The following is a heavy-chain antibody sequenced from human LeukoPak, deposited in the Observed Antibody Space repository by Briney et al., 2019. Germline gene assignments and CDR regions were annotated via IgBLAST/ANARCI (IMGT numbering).Heavy chain of an antibody. D-gene: IGHD2-2*01. Sequence: GGSLRLSCAASGSTFSSYSMNWVRQAPGKGLEWVSSISSSSSYIYYADSVKGRFTISRDNAKNSLYLQMNSLRAEDTAVYYCARVRLDCSSTSCYASYMDVWGKGTTVTVSS. CDR2: ISSSSSYI. CDR3: ARVRLDCSSTSCYASYMDV. V-gene: IGHV3-21*01. J-gene: IGHJ6*03. CDR1: GSTFSSYS.